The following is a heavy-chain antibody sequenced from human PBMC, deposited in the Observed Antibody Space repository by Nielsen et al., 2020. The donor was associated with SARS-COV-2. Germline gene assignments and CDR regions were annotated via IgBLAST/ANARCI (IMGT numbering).Heavy chain of an antibody. CDR2: IDGNGRNI. Sequence: GESLKISCAASGFPFSSYEMNWVRQAPGKALEWLSYIDGNGRNIFYPDSVRGRFTISRDNAKNSLYLQMNSLRDEDTAVYYCAREKGLRSVLRFLEWPKGGTFDPWGQGTLVTVSS. J-gene: IGHJ5*02. V-gene: IGHV3-48*03. CDR1: GFPFSSYE. CDR3: AREKGLRSVLRFLEWPKGGTFDP. D-gene: IGHD3-3*01.